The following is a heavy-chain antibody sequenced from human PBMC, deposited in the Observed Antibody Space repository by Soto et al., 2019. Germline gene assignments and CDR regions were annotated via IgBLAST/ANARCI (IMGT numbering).Heavy chain of an antibody. Sequence: PGGSLRLSCAVSGFTLSNFLIHWVRQAPGKGLVWVSRISNDGSSTHYADYVKGRFTVSRDNAENTVYLQMNSLRVEDTAVYYWQRDPAHSKMFFEYGGRGGRVTVSS. CDR2: ISNDGSST. CDR1: GFTLSNFL. J-gene: IGHJ4*02. CDR3: QRDPAHSKMFFEY. D-gene: IGHD3-10*02. V-gene: IGHV3-74*01.